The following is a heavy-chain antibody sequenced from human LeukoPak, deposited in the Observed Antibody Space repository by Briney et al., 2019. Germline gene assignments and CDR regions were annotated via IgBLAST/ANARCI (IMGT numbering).Heavy chain of an antibody. CDR3: ARRRVTTDDY. CDR1: GYTLTELS. Sequence: GASVKVSCKVSGYTLTELSMHWVRQAPGQGLEWMGWISAYNGNTNYAQKLQGRVTMTTDTSTSTAYMELRSLRSDDTAVYYCARRRVTTDDYWGQGTLVTVSS. J-gene: IGHJ4*02. D-gene: IGHD4-17*01. CDR2: ISAYNGNT. V-gene: IGHV1-18*01.